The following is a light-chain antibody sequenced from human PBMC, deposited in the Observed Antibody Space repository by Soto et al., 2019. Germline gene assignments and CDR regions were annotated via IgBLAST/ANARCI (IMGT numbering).Light chain of an antibody. CDR1: QSISSW. J-gene: IGKJ4*01. CDR2: KAS. CDR3: QQYNSYPPT. V-gene: IGKV1-5*03. Sequence: DIQLSQSRSTMSASVGDRVTITCRVSQSISSWLAWYQQKPGKAPKLLIYKASSLESGVPSRFSGSGSGTEFTLTISSLQPDDFATYYCQQYNSYPPTFGGGTKEDIK.